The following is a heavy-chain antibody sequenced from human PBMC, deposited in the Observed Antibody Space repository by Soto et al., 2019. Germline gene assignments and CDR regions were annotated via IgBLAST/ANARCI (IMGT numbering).Heavy chain of an antibody. CDR2: INHDGES. Sequence: QVQLQQWGAGLLKPSETLSLTCAVYGGSFSGYFWSWIRQPPGKGLEWVGDINHDGESNYNPSFQSRVAISGDTSKNQVSVRLASVTAADTAVYYCARAHAWGSYYMRWDYWGQGTLVTASS. V-gene: IGHV4-34*01. D-gene: IGHD3-10*01. J-gene: IGHJ4*02. CDR3: ARAHAWGSYYMRWDY. CDR1: GGSFSGYF.